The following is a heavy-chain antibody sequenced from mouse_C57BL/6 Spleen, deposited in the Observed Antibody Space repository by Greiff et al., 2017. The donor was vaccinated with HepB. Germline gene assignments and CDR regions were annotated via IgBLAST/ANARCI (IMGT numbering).Heavy chain of an antibody. J-gene: IGHJ4*01. V-gene: IGHV5-4*01. CDR2: ISDGGSYT. CDR1: GFTFSSYA. Sequence: EVQGVESGGGLVKPGGSLKLSCAASGFTFSSYAMSWVRQTPEKRLEWVATISDGGSYTYYPDNVKGRFTISRDNAKNNLYLQMSHLKSEDTAMYYCARGDSSGYVGSYAMDYWGQGTSVTVSS. CDR3: ARGDSSGYVGSYAMDY. D-gene: IGHD3-2*02.